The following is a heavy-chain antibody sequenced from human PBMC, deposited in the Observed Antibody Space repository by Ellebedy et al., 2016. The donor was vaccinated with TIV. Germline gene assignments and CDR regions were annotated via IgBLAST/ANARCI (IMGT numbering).Heavy chain of an antibody. V-gene: IGHV4-59*01. CDR2: IFFDGDT. Sequence: SETLSLTXAVSGASISRYSWTWIRQPPGKGLEWIGHIFFDGDTKYNPSLESRVTMSVDTSKNQFSLNLRSVTAADRAVYYCARFDYDVEGYYGLDDWGQGTTVIVSS. J-gene: IGHJ6*02. CDR1: GASISRYS. CDR3: ARFDYDVEGYYGLDD. D-gene: IGHD3-3*01.